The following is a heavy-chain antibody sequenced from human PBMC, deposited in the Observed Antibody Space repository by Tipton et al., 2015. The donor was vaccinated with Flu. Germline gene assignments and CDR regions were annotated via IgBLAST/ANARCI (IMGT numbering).Heavy chain of an antibody. CDR3: ARDWGTFDSAGYFDY. V-gene: IGHV3-23*01. CDR2: ISESGGST. D-gene: IGHD3-16*01. J-gene: IGHJ4*02. Sequence: SLRLSCAASGFTFTRNVMSWVRLAPGKGLEWVSSISESGGSTYYADSVKGRFTISRDNSKDALYLQMSSLGLEDTAVYYCARDWGTFDSAGYFDYWGQGSLVAVS. CDR1: GFTFTRNV.